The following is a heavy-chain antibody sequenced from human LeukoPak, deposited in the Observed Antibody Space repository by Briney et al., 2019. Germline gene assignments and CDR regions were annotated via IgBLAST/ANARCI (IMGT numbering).Heavy chain of an antibody. V-gene: IGHV1-2*06. J-gene: IGHJ4*02. CDR2: INRNSGGT. CDR1: GYIFTGYY. D-gene: IGHD1-26*01. Sequence: ASVKVSCKASGYIFTGYYMHWVRQAPGQGLEWMGRINRNSGGTNYAQKFQGRVTMTRDTSISTAYMELSRLRSDDTAVYYCARSRIRQPVGAAGYWGQGTLVTVSS. CDR3: ARSRIRQPVGAAGY.